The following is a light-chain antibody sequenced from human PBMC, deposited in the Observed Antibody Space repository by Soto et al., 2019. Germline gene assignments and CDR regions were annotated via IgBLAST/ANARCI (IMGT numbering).Light chain of an antibody. CDR3: QQRGTWPFFT. CDR2: DAS. V-gene: IGKV3-11*01. J-gene: IGKJ3*01. Sequence: EIVLTQSPATLSLSPGERATLSCRASQSVSNRLAWYQQKPGQAPRLLIFDASNRATGVPARFSGSGSGTDFTLTISSLEPEDFAVYYCQQRGTWPFFTFGPGTKVDIK. CDR1: QSVSNR.